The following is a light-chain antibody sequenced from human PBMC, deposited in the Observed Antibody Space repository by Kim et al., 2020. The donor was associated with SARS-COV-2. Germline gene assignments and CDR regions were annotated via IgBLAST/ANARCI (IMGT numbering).Light chain of an antibody. V-gene: IGKV1-5*03. J-gene: IGKJ5*01. CDR3: LQHSTYPIT. CDR2: KAS. CDR1: QGISDW. Sequence: ASVGDRVTITCRASQGISDWLAWYQQKPGKAPKLLIYKASNLEGGVPSRFSGSGSGTEFTLTISSVQPEDFATYFCLQHSTYPITFGQGTRLEIK.